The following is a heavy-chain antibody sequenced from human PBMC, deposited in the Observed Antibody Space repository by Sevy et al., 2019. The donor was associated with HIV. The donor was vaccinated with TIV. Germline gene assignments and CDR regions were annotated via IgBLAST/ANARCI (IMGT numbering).Heavy chain of an antibody. J-gene: IGHJ4*02. Sequence: GGSLRLSRAASGFTFSSYSMNWVRQAPGKGLEWVSSISGLNNYIYYADSVKGRFTISRDNAKNSLYLQMNSLRAEDTAVYYCAREGDSWLPFDYWGQGTLVTVSS. CDR3: AREGDSWLPFDY. V-gene: IGHV3-21*01. D-gene: IGHD6-13*01. CDR1: GFTFSSYS. CDR2: ISGLNNYI.